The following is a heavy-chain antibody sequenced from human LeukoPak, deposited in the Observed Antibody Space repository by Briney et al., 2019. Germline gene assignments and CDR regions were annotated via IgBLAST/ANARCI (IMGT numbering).Heavy chain of an antibody. V-gene: IGHV3-64D*09. Sequence: GGSLRLSCSASGFTFSSYAMHWVRQAPGKGLEYVSAISSNGGSTYYADSVKGRFTISRDNSKNTLYLQMSSLRAEDTAVYYCVKEGVVCSSTSCYLAAFDVWGQGTMVTVSS. CDR2: ISSNGGST. CDR3: VKEGVVCSSTSCYLAAFDV. J-gene: IGHJ3*01. D-gene: IGHD2-2*01. CDR1: GFTFSSYA.